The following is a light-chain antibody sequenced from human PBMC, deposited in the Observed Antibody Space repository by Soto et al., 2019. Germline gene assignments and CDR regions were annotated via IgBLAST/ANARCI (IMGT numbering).Light chain of an antibody. J-gene: IGLJ1*01. CDR3: SSYASSTADV. CDR2: EIS. V-gene: IGLV2-14*01. Sequence: QSVLTQAASVSGSPGQSITISCTGTSSDVGGYNYVSWYQLHPGKAPKLMVYEISYRPSGVSSRFSGSKSAHTASLTISGLQVEDEADYYCSSYASSTADVFGTATKLNVL. CDR1: SSDVGGYNY.